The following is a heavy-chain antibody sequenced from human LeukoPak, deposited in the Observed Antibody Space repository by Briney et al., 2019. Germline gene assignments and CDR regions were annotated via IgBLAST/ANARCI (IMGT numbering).Heavy chain of an antibody. V-gene: IGHV4-4*07. Sequence: SETLSLTCTVSGGSISSYYWTWIRQPAGKGLEWIGRIYTTGSTNYNPSLNSRVTMSVDTSKNQFSLKLSSVTAADTAVYYCARHIAVAGKAGFDYWGQGTLVTVSS. CDR1: GGSISSYY. J-gene: IGHJ4*02. CDR2: IYTTGST. D-gene: IGHD6-19*01. CDR3: ARHIAVAGKAGFDY.